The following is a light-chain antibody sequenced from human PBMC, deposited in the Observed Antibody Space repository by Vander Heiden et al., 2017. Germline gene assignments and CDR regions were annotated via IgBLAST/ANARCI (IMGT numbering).Light chain of an antibody. Sequence: HAGLTQPPSLSASLGAVASPTCTLSSGINVGTYEIYWYQQKPGSPPQSLLRYKSDSDKQQGSGVPSRFSGSSDASANAGILLISGLQSEDEADYYCMIWHSSAWVFGGGTKLTVL. CDR2: YKSDSDK. J-gene: IGLJ3*02. CDR1: SGINVGTYE. V-gene: IGLV5-45*01. CDR3: MIWHSSAWV.